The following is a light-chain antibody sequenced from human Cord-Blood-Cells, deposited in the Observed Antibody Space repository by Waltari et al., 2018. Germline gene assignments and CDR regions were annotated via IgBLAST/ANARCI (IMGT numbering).Light chain of an antibody. CDR2: EVS. V-gene: IGLV2-14*01. Sequence: QSALTPPASVSGSPGQSITISCTGPSSDVGGYNHVSRYQQHPVKAPKLMIYEVSNRPSGVSNRFSGSKSGNTASLTISGLQAEDEADYYCSSYTSSSTLVVFGGGTKLTVL. J-gene: IGLJ2*01. CDR3: SSYTSSSTLVV. CDR1: SSDVGGYNH.